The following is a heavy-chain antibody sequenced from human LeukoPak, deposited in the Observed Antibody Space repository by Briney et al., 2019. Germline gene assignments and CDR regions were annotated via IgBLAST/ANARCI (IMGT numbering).Heavy chain of an antibody. CDR1: GFTFNIYS. J-gene: IGHJ4*02. D-gene: IGHD6-13*01. CDR3: VRGVGVSRFNYLDS. Sequence: GGSLRLSCAASGFTFNIYSMNWVRQAPGEGLEWVAVIWYDASNKYYADSVEGRFTISRDNSKNTLYLQMNSLRDDDTAVYYCVRGVGVSRFNYLDSWGQGTLVIVSS. CDR2: IWYDASNK. V-gene: IGHV3-33*08.